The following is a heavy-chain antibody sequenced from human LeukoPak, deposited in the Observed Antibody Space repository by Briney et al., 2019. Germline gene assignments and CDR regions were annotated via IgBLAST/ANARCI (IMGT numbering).Heavy chain of an antibody. CDR1: GFSFSNYW. Sequence: GGSLTLSCAASGFSFSNYWMHWVRHAPGKGLVWVSRISTDGRTTSHADSVEGRFTIYRDNAKNKVSLQMNSLRDEDTAVYYCVRDRTTVTVFDYWGQGTLVTVSS. CDR3: VRDRTTVTVFDY. V-gene: IGHV3-74*01. CDR2: ISTDGRTT. D-gene: IGHD4-17*01. J-gene: IGHJ4*02.